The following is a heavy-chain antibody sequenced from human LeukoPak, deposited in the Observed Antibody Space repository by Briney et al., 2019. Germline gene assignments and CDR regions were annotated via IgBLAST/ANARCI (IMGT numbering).Heavy chain of an antibody. CDR3: AKSLGIAVDY. CDR2: INDSGGNT. J-gene: IGHJ4*02. CDR1: GFTFSSYA. V-gene: IGHV3-23*01. D-gene: IGHD6-13*01. Sequence: GGSLRLSCAASGFTFSSYAMSWVRQAPGKGLEWVSLINDSGGNTYYADSVKGRFTISRDNSKNTLYLQMNSLRAEDTAVYYCAKSLGIAVDYWGQGTLVTVSS.